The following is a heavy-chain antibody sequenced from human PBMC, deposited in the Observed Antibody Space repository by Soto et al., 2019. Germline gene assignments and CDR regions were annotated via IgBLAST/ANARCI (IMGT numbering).Heavy chain of an antibody. V-gene: IGHV1-18*01. D-gene: IGHD3-22*01. J-gene: IGHJ3*02. CDR1: GYTFSTYG. CDR2: IAAYNGNT. Sequence: GPEVKKPGASVKVSCRASGYTFSTYGITWVRQAPGQGLEWVGWIAAYNGNTKYGQKFRGRVTMTTDTSTSTAYMELRSLRSDDTAVYYCARAYDGWAFDIWGQGTGVNVSS. CDR3: ARAYDGWAFDI.